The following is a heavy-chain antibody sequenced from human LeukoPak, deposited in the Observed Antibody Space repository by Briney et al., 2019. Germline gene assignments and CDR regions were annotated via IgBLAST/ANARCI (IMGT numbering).Heavy chain of an antibody. V-gene: IGHV3-11*01. Sequence: PGVSLRLSCAASGFTFTDYYMSWIRQAPGKGPEWVSYISHTGNSIRYADSVKGRFTISRDNAKNSVSLQMNSLRAEDTAVYYCARARDSASGWFDPWGQGTLVTVSS. CDR2: ISHTGNSI. CDR1: GFTFTDYY. J-gene: IGHJ5*02. CDR3: ARARDSASGWFDP.